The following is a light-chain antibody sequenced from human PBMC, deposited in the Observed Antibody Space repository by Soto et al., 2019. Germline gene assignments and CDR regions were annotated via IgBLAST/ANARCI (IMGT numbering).Light chain of an antibody. CDR3: QQYGSSVWT. V-gene: IGKV3-20*01. J-gene: IGKJ1*01. Sequence: ELLWPKSKGTLSFFPVESSNLSGRSSQSVSSNYLAWYQQKPGQANRLIIYGASSRATDIKDRFSGSGSGTDFTLTIRRMEPEDFAVYYCQQYGSSVWTLGKGTKVDI. CDR2: GAS. CDR1: QSVSSNY.